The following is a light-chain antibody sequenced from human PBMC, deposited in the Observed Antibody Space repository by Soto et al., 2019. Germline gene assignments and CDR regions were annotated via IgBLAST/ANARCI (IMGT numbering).Light chain of an antibody. Sequence: QSALTEPPAASGSPGQSVTISCTGTSSDVGSYNLVSWYQQHPGKAPKLMIYEGSKRPSGVSNRFSGSKSGNTASLTISGLQAEDVADYYCCSYAGSSTFDVVFGGGTKRTVL. CDR2: EGS. CDR3: CSYAGSSTFDVV. V-gene: IGLV2-23*03. J-gene: IGLJ2*01. CDR1: SSDVGSYNL.